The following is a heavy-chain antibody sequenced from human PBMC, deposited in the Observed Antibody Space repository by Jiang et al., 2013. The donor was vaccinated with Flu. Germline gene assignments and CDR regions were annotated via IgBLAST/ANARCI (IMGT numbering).Heavy chain of an antibody. V-gene: IGHV4-39*01. CDR1: GGSVSRSGYF. J-gene: IGHJ3*01. CDR2: IYYTGET. D-gene: IGHD6-19*01. CDR3: ASSGGFWGAFDV. Sequence: GPGLVKPSETLSLTCDVSGGSVSRSGYFWGWIRQPPGKGLEWIVSIYYTGETYYNASLKSRVTIPVDTSKNQFSLRLNSVTAADTALYYCASSGGFWGAFDVWGQGTLVTVSS.